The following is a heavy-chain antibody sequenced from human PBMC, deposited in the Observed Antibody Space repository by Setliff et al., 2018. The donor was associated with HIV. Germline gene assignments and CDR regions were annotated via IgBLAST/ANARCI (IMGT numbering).Heavy chain of an antibody. CDR1: GGSFSGYY. D-gene: IGHD3-3*01. J-gene: IGHJ3*02. Sequence: SETLSLTCAVYGGSFSGYYWSWIRQPPGKGLEWIGEINHGGITYYSPSLESRASLSIDTSKNQFSLTLTSVTAADTAVYYCARVSKNLWSSFLFESYAFDIWGQGTVVTVSS. CDR2: INHGGIT. CDR3: ARVSKNLWSSFLFESYAFDI. V-gene: IGHV4-34*01.